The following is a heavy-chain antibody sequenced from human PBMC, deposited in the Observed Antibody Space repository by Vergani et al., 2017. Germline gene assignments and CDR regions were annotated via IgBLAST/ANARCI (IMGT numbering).Heavy chain of an antibody. V-gene: IGHV4-59*01. CDR2: IYYSGSN. CDR1: DSSISTYS. D-gene: IGHD3-10*01. CDR3: ARQSGSGGYLYY. Sequence: QVQLQESGPGLVKPSETLSLTCTVSDSSISTYSWRWLRQPPGKGLEWIVYIYYSGSNNYNPSLKSRVTISVDTSKNQFSLKLSSVTAADTAVYYCARQSGSGGYLYYCGQGPVVIVSS. J-gene: IGHJ4*02.